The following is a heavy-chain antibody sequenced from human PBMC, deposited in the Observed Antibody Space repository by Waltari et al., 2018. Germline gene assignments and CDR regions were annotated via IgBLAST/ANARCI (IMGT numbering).Heavy chain of an antibody. J-gene: IGHJ4*02. Sequence: EVQLVESGGGLVQPGGSLRLSCAASVFTFSSYAMSWVRQAPGKGLEWVSALSGRGGSTYYADSGKGRFTISRDNSKNTLYLQMNSLRAEDTAVYYCAKVSDSSVRKAYFDYWGQGTLVTVSS. CDR3: AKVSDSSVRKAYFDY. CDR2: LSGRGGST. CDR1: VFTFSSYA. D-gene: IGHD3-22*01. V-gene: IGHV3-23*04.